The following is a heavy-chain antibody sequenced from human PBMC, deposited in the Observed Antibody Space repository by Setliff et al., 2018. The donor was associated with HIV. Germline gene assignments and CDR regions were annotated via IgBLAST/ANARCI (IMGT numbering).Heavy chain of an antibody. J-gene: IGHJ4*02. Sequence: PGESLKISCKGSRNSFTNYWVGWVRQMPANGLEWMGLIWPDDSDTIYSPSFQGQVTISRFDAENTAYLQMDNLKTEDTAVYFCARHHPQWGYDYWGQGTLVTVSS. D-gene: IGHD1-26*01. V-gene: IGHV5-51*01. CDR2: IWPDDSDT. CDR1: RNSFTNYW. CDR3: ARHHPQWGYDY.